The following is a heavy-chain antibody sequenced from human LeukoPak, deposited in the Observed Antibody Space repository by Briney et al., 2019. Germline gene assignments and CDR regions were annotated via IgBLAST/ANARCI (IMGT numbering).Heavy chain of an antibody. CDR1: GFTFSSYA. CDR2: ISYDGSNK. D-gene: IGHD4-23*01. Sequence: PGRSLRLSCAASGFTFSSYAMHWVRQAPGKGLEWVAVISYDGSNKYYADSVKGRFTISRDNAKNSLYLQMNSLRAEDTAVYYCARGWTRLRWGVHDAFDIWGQGTMVTVSS. J-gene: IGHJ3*02. CDR3: ARGWTRLRWGVHDAFDI. V-gene: IGHV3-30*04.